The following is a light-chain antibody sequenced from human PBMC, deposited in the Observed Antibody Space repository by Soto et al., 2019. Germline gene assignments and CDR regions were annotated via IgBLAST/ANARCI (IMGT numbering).Light chain of an antibody. J-gene: IGLJ3*02. CDR2: DVS. Sequence: QSALTQPRSVSGSPGQSVTISCTGTSSDVGGYNYVSWYQHDPGKAPKLMISDVSKRPSGVPDRFSGSKSGNTASLTISGLQAEDEADYYCCSYTSSSTTLFGGGTKLTVL. CDR1: SSDVGGYNY. V-gene: IGLV2-11*01. CDR3: CSYTSSSTTL.